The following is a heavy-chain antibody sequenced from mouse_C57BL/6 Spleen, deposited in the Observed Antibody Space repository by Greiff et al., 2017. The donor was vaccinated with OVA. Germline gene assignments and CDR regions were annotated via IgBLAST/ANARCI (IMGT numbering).Heavy chain of an antibody. V-gene: IGHV5-4*01. Sequence: EVMLVESGGGLVKPGGSLKLSCAASGFTFSSYAMSWVRQTPEKRLEWVATISDGGSYTYYPDNVKGRFTISRDNAKNNLYLQMSHLKSEDTAMYYCARDDLGRFAYWGQGTLVTVSA. CDR1: GFTFSSYA. D-gene: IGHD4-1*01. J-gene: IGHJ3*01. CDR2: ISDGGSYT. CDR3: ARDDLGRFAY.